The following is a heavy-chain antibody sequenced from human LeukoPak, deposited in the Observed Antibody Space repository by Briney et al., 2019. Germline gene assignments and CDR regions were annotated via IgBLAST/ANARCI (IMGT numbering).Heavy chain of an antibody. V-gene: IGHV3-7*03. CDR2: IRQDGGEK. J-gene: IGHJ4*01. Sequence: GGSLRLSCSASGFTFSSLGMHWVRQAPGKGLEWVANIRQDGGEKYYVDSVKGRFTIFRDNAKNSLYLQMNSLRAEDTAVYYCARRYFDYWGHGTLVTVSS. CDR3: ARRYFDY. CDR1: GFTFSSLG.